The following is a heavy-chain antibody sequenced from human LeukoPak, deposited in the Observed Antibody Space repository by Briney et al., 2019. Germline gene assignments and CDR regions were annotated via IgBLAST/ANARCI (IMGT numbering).Heavy chain of an antibody. Sequence: SGGSLRLSCAASGFTSSAYSMNWVRQAPGKGLDWVSYISSRSFTIYYADSVKGRFTISRDNAKNSLYLEMNSLRDEDTAVYYCARSVIAVAGYDAFDIWGQGTVVTVSS. V-gene: IGHV3-48*02. J-gene: IGHJ3*02. D-gene: IGHD6-19*01. CDR1: GFTSSAYS. CDR3: ARSVIAVAGYDAFDI. CDR2: ISSRSFTI.